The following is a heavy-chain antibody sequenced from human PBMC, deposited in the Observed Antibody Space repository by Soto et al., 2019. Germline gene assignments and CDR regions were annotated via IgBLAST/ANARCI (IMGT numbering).Heavy chain of an antibody. CDR1: GYTFHLYS. CDR3: AKTQLRGYDFWSGSGDP. V-gene: IGHV1-46*03. D-gene: IGHD3-3*01. Sequence: QVQLVQSGAEVKKPGASVKISCQASGYTFHLYSILWVRQAPGQGLEWKGIIDPSDGRTSYAQRSQGSVTLTRDTSTSTGYMDLSSRRTEDTAIYYCAKTQLRGYDFWSGSGDPWGQVTLVTVPS. CDR2: IDPSDGRT. J-gene: IGHJ5*02.